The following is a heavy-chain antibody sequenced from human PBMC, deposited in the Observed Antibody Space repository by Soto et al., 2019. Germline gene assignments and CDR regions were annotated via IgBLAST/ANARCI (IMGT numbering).Heavy chain of an antibody. Sequence: QVQLVQSGAEVKKPGSSVKVSCKASGGTFSSYTISWVRQAPGQGLEWMGRIIPILGIANYAQKFQGRVTITADKSTSTAYGERSSRRAEDTAVYYGARETGGWGEGGGYGGQGPLVPVPS. CDR1: GGTFSSYT. J-gene: IGHJ4*02. CDR3: ARETGGWGEGGGY. CDR2: IIPILGIA. V-gene: IGHV1-69*08. D-gene: IGHD3-10*01.